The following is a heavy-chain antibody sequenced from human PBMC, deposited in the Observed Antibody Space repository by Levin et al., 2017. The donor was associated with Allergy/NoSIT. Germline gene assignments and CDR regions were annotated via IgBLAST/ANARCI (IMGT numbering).Heavy chain of an antibody. CDR1: GFIFSTSW. CDR2: INNDGSGK. CDR3: GRGGGWFPDC. D-gene: IGHD6-19*01. J-gene: IGHJ4*02. Sequence: GGSLRLSCAASGFIFSTSWMNWVRQAPGKGLEWVATINNDGSGKYYVDSVKGRFTISRDNAKNSLYLQMNSLRDEDTAVYYCGRGGGWFPDCLGQGALVTVSS. V-gene: IGHV3-7*01.